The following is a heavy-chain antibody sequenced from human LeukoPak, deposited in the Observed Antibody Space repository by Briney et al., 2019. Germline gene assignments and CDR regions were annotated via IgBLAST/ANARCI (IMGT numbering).Heavy chain of an antibody. J-gene: IGHJ4*02. CDR3: TRDHCRGDNCPSFDY. Sequence: ASVKVSCKPSGYTFTSFGISWVRQSPGQGLEWMGWIDAYNRVTEYEQKCQGRVTMTTDTSTSTAYMDLRSLRSDDTAVYYCTRDHCRGDNCPSFDYWGQGTLVTVSS. CDR2: IDAYNRVT. CDR1: GYTFTSFG. D-gene: IGHD2-15*01. V-gene: IGHV1-18*04.